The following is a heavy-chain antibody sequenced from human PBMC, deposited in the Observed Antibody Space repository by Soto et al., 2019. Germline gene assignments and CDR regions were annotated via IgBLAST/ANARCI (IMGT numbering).Heavy chain of an antibody. V-gene: IGHV4-34*01. Sequence: QVQLQQWGAGLLKPSETLSLTCAVYGGSFSGYYWSWIRQPPGKGLEWIGEINHSGSTNYNPSLKARVTISVDTSKNQVSLKRSSVTAADTAVYYCARDRGYSGYGRGVDYWGQGTLVTVSS. J-gene: IGHJ4*02. CDR2: INHSGST. CDR1: GGSFSGYY. D-gene: IGHD5-12*01. CDR3: ARDRGYSGYGRGVDY.